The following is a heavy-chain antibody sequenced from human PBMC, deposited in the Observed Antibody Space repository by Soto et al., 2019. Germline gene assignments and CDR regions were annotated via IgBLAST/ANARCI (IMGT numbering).Heavy chain of an antibody. CDR3: AISSGSGSYHNRQIHSYYGMDV. CDR1: GYSFTSYW. V-gene: IGHV5-51*01. Sequence: PGESLKISCKGSGYSFTSYWIGWVRQMPGKGLEWMGIIYPGDSDTRYSPSFQGQVTISADKSISTAYLQWSSLKASDTAMYYCAISSGSGSYHNRQIHSYYGMDVWGQGTTVTVSS. D-gene: IGHD3-10*01. J-gene: IGHJ6*02. CDR2: IYPGDSDT.